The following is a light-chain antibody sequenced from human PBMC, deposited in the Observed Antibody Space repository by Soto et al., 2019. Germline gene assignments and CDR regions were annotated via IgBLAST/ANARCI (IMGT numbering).Light chain of an antibody. J-gene: IGKJ3*01. CDR2: GAS. V-gene: IGKV3-20*01. CDR1: QTVTNNY. Sequence: EIVLTQSPGTLSLSPGEGATLSCRASQTVTNNYLAWYQQKPGQAPRLLIYGASTRDTGIPDRFSGSGSGTDFTLTISRLEPDDFAVYYCQQYVWSPQFTFGPGTKVDIK. CDR3: QQYVWSPQFT.